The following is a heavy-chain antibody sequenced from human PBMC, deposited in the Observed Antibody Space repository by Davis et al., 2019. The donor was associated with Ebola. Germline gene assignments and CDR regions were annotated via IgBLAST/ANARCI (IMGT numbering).Heavy chain of an antibody. CDR1: GFTFSIYG. J-gene: IGHJ6*04. Sequence: GESLKISCAASGFTFSIYGMHWVRQAPGKGLEWVAVISYDGSNQNYADSVKGRFTISRDSSNNTVYLQMNSLRVEDTAVYYCARGRAKVEASIAARVAYYYGMDVWGKGTTVTVSS. D-gene: IGHD6-6*01. CDR3: ARGRAKVEASIAARVAYYYGMDV. V-gene: IGHV3-30*03. CDR2: ISYDGSNQ.